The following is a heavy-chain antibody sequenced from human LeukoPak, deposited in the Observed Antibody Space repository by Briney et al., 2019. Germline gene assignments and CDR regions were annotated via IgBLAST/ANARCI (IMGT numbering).Heavy chain of an antibody. J-gene: IGHJ4*02. Sequence: GGSLRLSCAASGFTFRTYWMHWVRQAPGKGLVWVSYINSDGSSATYADSVKGRFTISRDNADNTLYLQMNSLKAEDTALYYCVRGIATRRSPDLDYWGQGTLVTVSS. CDR1: GFTFRTYW. D-gene: IGHD6-6*01. V-gene: IGHV3-74*03. CDR3: VRGIATRRSPDLDY. CDR2: INSDGSSA.